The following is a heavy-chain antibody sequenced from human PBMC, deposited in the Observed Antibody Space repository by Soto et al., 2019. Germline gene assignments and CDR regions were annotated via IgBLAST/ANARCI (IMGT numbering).Heavy chain of an antibody. CDR1: GGSISSYY. Sequence: QVKLQESGPGLVKPSETLSLTCTVSGGSISSYYWSWIRQSAGQGLEWIGRIYPGGSTNYNPSLKSRVTMSAYTSKNQVSLRLTSVTAADTAVYHCARANVGPPGGGSWIMPFDFWGQGTLVTVSS. CDR2: IYPGGST. CDR3: ARANVGPPGGGSWIMPFDF. V-gene: IGHV4-4*07. D-gene: IGHD2-15*01. J-gene: IGHJ4*02.